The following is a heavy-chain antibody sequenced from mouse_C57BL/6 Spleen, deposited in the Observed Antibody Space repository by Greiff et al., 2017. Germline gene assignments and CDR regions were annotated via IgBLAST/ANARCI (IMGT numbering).Heavy chain of an antibody. CDR3: TRGNYGSSYNY. CDR1: GYTFTDYE. J-gene: IGHJ2*01. Sequence: QVQLKQSGAELVRPGASVTLSCKASGYTFTDYEMHWVKQTPVHGLEWIGAIDPETGGTAYNQKFKGKAILTADKSSSTAYMELRSLTSEDSAVYYCTRGNYGSSYNYWGQGTTRTVSS. CDR2: IDPETGGT. D-gene: IGHD1-1*01. V-gene: IGHV1-15*01.